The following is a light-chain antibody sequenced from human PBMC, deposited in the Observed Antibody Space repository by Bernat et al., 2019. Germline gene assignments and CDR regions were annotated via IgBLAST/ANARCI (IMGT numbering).Light chain of an antibody. CDR3: QVWDRRSDHPV. CDR1: NIGSKS. V-gene: IGLV3-21*03. J-gene: IGLJ3*02. CDR2: VDS. Sequence: SYVLTQPPSVSVAPGKTARITCGGTNIGSKSVHWYQQKPGQAPVLVVYVDSDRPSGIPERFSGSNSGNTATLTISRVEAGDEADYYCQVWDRRSDHPVFGGGTKLTAL.